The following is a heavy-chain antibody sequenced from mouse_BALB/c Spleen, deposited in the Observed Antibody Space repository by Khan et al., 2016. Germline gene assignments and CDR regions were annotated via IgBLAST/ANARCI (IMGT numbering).Heavy chain of an antibody. CDR3: ASRSWGFHY. CDR1: GYSITSDYA. D-gene: IGHD3-1*01. CDR2: IRYSGST. V-gene: IGHV3-2*02. Sequence: EVKLEESGPGLVKPSQSLSLTCTVTGYSITSDYAWNWIRQFPGNKLEWMGYIRYSGSTSYNPSLKSRISITRDTSKNQFFLQLNSVTTEDTATYYCASRSWGFHYWGQGTPLTVSA. J-gene: IGHJ2*01.